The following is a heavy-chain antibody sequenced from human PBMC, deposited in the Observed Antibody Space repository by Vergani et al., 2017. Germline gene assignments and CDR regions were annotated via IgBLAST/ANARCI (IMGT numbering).Heavy chain of an antibody. CDR1: GFTFSRHW. CDR2: VNPEGTNT. V-gene: IGHV3-74*01. CDR3: ARDFLKPGGKGGY. J-gene: IGHJ4*02. Sequence: EVQLVESGGGLVQPGGSLRLSCAASGFTFSRHWMHWVRQAPGKGLVWVSRVNPEGTNTPYADSVKGRFTISRDNAKNMMYLQMNSLRAEDTAVYYCARDFLKPGGKGGYWGQGTLVTVSS. D-gene: IGHD4-23*01.